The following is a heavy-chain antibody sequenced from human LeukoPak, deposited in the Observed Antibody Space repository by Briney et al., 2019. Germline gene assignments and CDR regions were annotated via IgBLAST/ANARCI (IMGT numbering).Heavy chain of an antibody. CDR2: IYHSGST. CDR1: GYSISSGYH. D-gene: IGHD4-17*01. V-gene: IGHV4-38-2*02. Sequence: PSETLSLTCTVSGYSISSGYHWGWIRQPPGKGLEWIGSIYHSGSTYYNPSLKSRVTISVDTSKDQFSLKLGSVTAADTAVYYCARDSLTVTTKMDYWGQGTLVTVSS. CDR3: ARDSLTVTTKMDY. J-gene: IGHJ4*02.